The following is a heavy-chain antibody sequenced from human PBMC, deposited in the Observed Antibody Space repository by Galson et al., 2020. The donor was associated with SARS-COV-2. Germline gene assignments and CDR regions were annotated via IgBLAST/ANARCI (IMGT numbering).Heavy chain of an antibody. J-gene: IGHJ3*02. Sequence: SETLCLTCTVSGGSISSSSYYWGWIRQPPGKGLEWIGSIYYSGSTYYNPSLKSRVTISVDTSKNQFSLKLSSVTAADTAVYYCARYVADYYDSSGYQSGESRAFDIWGQGTMVTVSS. CDR2: IYYSGST. CDR1: GGSISSSSYY. D-gene: IGHD3-22*01. V-gene: IGHV4-39*01. CDR3: ARYVADYYDSSGYQSGESRAFDI.